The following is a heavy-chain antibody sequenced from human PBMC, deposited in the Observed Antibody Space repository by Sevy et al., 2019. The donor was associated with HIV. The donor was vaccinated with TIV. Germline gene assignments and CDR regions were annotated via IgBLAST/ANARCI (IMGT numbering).Heavy chain of an antibody. D-gene: IGHD4-17*01. Sequence: SETLSLTCAVSGGSISSGGYSWSWIRQPPGKGLEWIGYIYHSGSTYYNPSLKSRVTISVDRSKNQFSLKLSSVTAADTAMYYCARARGLRMSWFDPWGQGTLVTVPQ. V-gene: IGHV4-30-2*01. CDR1: GGSISSGGYS. CDR3: ARARGLRMSWFDP. J-gene: IGHJ5*02. CDR2: IYHSGST.